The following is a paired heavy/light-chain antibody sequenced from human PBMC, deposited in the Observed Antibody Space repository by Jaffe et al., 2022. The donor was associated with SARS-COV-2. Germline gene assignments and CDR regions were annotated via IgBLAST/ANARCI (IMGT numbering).Light chain of an antibody. CDR3: QAWDSSIPYV. J-gene: IGLJ1*01. Sequence: SYELTQPPSVSVSPGQTASITCSGDKLGDKYACWYQQKPGQSPVLVIYQDSKRPSGIPERFSGSNSGNTATLTISGTQAMDEADYYCQAWDSSIPYVFGTGTKVTVL. CDR1: KLGDKY. CDR2: QDS. V-gene: IGLV3-1*01.
Heavy chain of an antibody. CDR2: ISGSGGST. V-gene: IGHV3-23*01. D-gene: IGHD3-22*01. CDR3: AKDLATYYYDSSSGSAFDI. J-gene: IGHJ3*02. CDR1: GFTFSSYA. Sequence: EVQLLESGGGLVQPGGSLRLSCAASGFTFSSYAMSWVRQAPGKGLEWVSAISGSGGSTYYADSVKGRFTISRDNSKNTLYLQMNSLRAEDTAVYYCAKDLATYYYDSSSGSAFDIWGQGTMVTVSS.